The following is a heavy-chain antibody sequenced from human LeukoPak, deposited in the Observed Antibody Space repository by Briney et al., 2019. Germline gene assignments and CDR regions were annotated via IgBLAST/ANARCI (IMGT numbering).Heavy chain of an antibody. CDR3: VRYCSSTTCYTRAVDY. D-gene: IGHD2-2*02. V-gene: IGHV4-38-2*02. CDR2: IYHSGSA. J-gene: IGHJ4*02. CDR1: GYSITSGYN. Sequence: RTSETPSLTCTVSGYSITSGYNWAWIRQPPGKVLEWIGSIYHSGSAYYNPSLKSRVTISVDTSKNQFSLKLSSVTAADTAVYYCVRYCSSTTCYTRAVDYWGQGTLVTVSS.